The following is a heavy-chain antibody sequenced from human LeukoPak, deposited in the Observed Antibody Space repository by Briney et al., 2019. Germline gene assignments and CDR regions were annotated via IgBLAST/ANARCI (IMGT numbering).Heavy chain of an antibody. CDR2: ISGSGGRT. V-gene: IGHV3-23*01. J-gene: IGHJ4*02. CDR3: AKDLGYSDFDY. D-gene: IGHD1-1*01. CDR1: EFTFSSYD. Sequence: GGSLRLSCAASEFTFSSYDMTWVRQAPGKGLEWVSTISGSGGRTYYADSVKGRFTISRDNSKNTLYLQMNSLRAEDTAVYYCAKDLGYSDFDYWGQGTLVTVSS.